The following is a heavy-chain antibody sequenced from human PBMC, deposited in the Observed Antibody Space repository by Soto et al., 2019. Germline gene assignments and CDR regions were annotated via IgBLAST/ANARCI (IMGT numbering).Heavy chain of an antibody. D-gene: IGHD3-22*01. CDR1: GGTFSSYA. Sequence: QVQLVQSGAEVKKPGSSVKVSCKASGGTFSSYAISWVRQAPGQGLEWMGGIIPIFGTANYAQKFQGRVTITADESTSTAYMELSSLRPVDTAVYYSARKANYYASSGYINWGLGTLVTVSS. CDR2: IIPIFGTA. J-gene: IGHJ4*02. CDR3: ARKANYYASSGYIN. V-gene: IGHV1-69*01.